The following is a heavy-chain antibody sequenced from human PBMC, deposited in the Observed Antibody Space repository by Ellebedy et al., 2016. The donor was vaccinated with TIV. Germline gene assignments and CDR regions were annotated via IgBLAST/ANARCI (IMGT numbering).Heavy chain of an antibody. CDR1: GFTVSSNY. D-gene: IGHD1-26*01. CDR2: IYSGGST. CDR3: ARDEAEVGATFFGY. V-gene: IGHV3-66*01. Sequence: PGGSLRLSCAASGFTVSSNYMTWVRQAPGKGLEWVSVIYSGGSTYYADSVTGRFTISRDNSKNTVFLQMNRLRAEDTAVYYCARDEAEVGATFFGYWGQGTLVTVS. J-gene: IGHJ4*02.